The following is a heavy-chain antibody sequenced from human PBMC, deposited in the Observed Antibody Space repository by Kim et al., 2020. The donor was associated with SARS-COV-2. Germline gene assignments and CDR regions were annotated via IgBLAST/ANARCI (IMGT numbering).Heavy chain of an antibody. J-gene: IGHJ4*02. D-gene: IGHD2-8*02. Sequence: GGSLRLSCTASGFTFSNSAMHWVRQAPGKGLEWMAGISHDGSKAYYADSVKGRFTISRDNSRNTLPLQMNSLRVEDTAVYSCVKDRDYCTGASCYNGILDHCGQVAPVTVSS. CDR1: GFTFSNSA. CDR2: ISHDGSKA. CDR3: VKDRDYCTGASCYNGILDH. V-gene: IGHV3-30*18.